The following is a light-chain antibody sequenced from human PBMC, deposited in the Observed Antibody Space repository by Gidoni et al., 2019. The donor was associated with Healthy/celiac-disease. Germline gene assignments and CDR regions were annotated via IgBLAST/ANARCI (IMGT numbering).Light chain of an antibody. CDR3: RQSYSTFWYT. CDR1: QSISSY. CDR2: AAS. J-gene: IGKJ2*01. Sequence: DIQMTQSPSSLSASVGDRVTITCRASQSISSYLNWYQQKPGKAPKLLIYAASSLQSGVPSRFSGSGSGTDFTLTISSLQPEDFATYYCRQSYSTFWYTFXQXTKLEIK. V-gene: IGKV1-39*01.